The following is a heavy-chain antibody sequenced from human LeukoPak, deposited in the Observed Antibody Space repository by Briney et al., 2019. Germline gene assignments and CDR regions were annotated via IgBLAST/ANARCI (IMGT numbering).Heavy chain of an antibody. V-gene: IGHV3-30-3*01. CDR3: ARDYAGFNAFDI. D-gene: IGHD3-16*01. Sequence: SLRLSCAASGFTFSSYAMHWVRQAPGKGLEWVAVISYGGSNKYYADSVKGRFTISRDNSKNTLYLQMNSLRAEDTAVYYCARDYAGFNAFDIWGQGTMVTVSS. CDR1: GFTFSSYA. J-gene: IGHJ3*02. CDR2: ISYGGSNK.